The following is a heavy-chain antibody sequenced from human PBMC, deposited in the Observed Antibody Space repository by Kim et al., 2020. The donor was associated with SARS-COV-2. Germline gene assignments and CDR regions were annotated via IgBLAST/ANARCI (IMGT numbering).Heavy chain of an antibody. CDR1: GYTFTNYY. Sequence: ASVKVSCTASGYTFTNYYLHWMRQAPGQGLEWMGIIHFSGGVTNYAHMFQGRVTMTTDTSTNTVYMELSSLRSEDTAVYYCVREVRSNFDYWGQGTLVTVSS. D-gene: IGHD3-10*01. J-gene: IGHJ4*02. CDR2: IHFSGGVT. CDR3: VREVRSNFDY. V-gene: IGHV1-46*01.